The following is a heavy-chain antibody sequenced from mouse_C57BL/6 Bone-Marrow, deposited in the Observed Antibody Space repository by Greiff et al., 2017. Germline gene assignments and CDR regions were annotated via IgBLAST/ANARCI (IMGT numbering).Heavy chain of an antibody. D-gene: IGHD2-10*02. CDR2: IHPNSGST. J-gene: IGHJ1*03. CDR3: ARSRYGPWYFDV. CDR1: GYTFTSYW. Sequence: QVQLQQPGAELVKPGASVKLSCKASGYTFTSYWMHWVKQRPGQGLEWIGMIHPNSGSTNYNEKFKSKATLTVDKSSSTAYMQLSSLTSEDSAVYYCARSRYGPWYFDVWGTGATGTVSS. V-gene: IGHV1-64*01.